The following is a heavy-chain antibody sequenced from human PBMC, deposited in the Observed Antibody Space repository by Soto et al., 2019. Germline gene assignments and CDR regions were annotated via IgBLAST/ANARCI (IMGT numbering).Heavy chain of an antibody. J-gene: IGHJ6*02. V-gene: IGHV1-69*01. CDR2: IFPKFGTT. Sequence: QVQLVQSGAEVKKPGSSVKVSCKASGDTDTNSVISWVRQAPGQGLEWMGGIFPKFGTTYSAQKLQDRLTITADERTSPVYMQLSSLRLDDTAVYYCEAEMTFGKLSVVWGQGTTVTVSS. D-gene: IGHD3-16*02. CDR3: EAEMTFGKLSVV. CDR1: GDTDTNSV.